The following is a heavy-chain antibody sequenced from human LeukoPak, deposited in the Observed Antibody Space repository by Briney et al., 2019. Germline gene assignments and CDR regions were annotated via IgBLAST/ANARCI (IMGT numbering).Heavy chain of an antibody. CDR3: ARVRSSGSPLDY. CDR2: ISKSGSST. V-gene: IGHV3-11*05. J-gene: IGHJ4*02. CDR1: GFTFTDYY. D-gene: IGHD3-10*01. Sequence: GRSLTLSCAASGFTFTDYYMSWLCHAQSQGLDLVSYISKSGSSTNYADSVKGRLSISRDNAKNSLYPQLNSLTVEDTAVYYCARVRSSGSPLDYWGQGTLVTVSS.